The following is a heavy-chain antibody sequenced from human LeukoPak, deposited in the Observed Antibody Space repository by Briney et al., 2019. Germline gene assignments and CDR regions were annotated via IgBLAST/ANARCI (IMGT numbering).Heavy chain of an antibody. J-gene: IGHJ4*02. CDR1: GGSISSNNW. Sequence: PSETLSLTCAVPGGSISSNNWWSWVRQPPGKGLEWIGEIYHTGITNYNPSLKSRVTISVDKSKNQLPLKLSSVTAEDTAVYYCARGFLKWFSLQGYYFDYWGQGTLVTVSS. CDR2: IYHTGIT. D-gene: IGHD3-3*01. CDR3: ARGFLKWFSLQGYYFDY. V-gene: IGHV4-4*02.